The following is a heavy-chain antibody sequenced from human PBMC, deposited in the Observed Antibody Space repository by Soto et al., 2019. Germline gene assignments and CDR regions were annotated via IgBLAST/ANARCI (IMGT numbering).Heavy chain of an antibody. D-gene: IGHD6-19*01. Sequence: GGSLRLSCAASGFTFSNAWMSWVRQAPGKGLEWVGRIKTKTDGGTTDYAAPVKGRFTISRDDSKTTLYLQMDSLKTEDTAIYHCTAYRYSSSEPFDYWGQGTLVTVSS. CDR1: GFTFSNAW. J-gene: IGHJ4*02. CDR3: TAYRYSSSEPFDY. V-gene: IGHV3-15*01. CDR2: IKTKTDGGTT.